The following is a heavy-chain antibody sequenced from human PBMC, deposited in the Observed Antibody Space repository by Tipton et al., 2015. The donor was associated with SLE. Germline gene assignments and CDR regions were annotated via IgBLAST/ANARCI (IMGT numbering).Heavy chain of an antibody. CDR1: GCSISSSSYY. D-gene: IGHD6-13*01. Sequence: TLSLTCTVSGCSISSSSYYWGWIRQPPGKGLEWIWSIYYSGSTYYNPSLKSPATISVDTPTNQFSLKLSSVTAADTAVYYCASPSIAAAGKGDDYYYYYYMDVWGKGTTVTVSS. CDR2: IYYSGST. V-gene: IGHV4-39*01. J-gene: IGHJ6*03. CDR3: ASPSIAAAGKGDDYYYYYYMDV.